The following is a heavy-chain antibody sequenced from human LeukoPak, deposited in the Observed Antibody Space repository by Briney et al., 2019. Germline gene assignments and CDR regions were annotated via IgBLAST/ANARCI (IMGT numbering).Heavy chain of an antibody. V-gene: IGHV4-34*01. Sequence: SETLSLTCAVYGGSFSGYYWSWIRQPPGKGLEWIGEIDHSGSTNYNPSLKSRVTISVDTSKNQFSLKLSSVTAADTAVYYCARGKPSYGSGTYYRPLEPNYMDVWGKGTTVTVSS. D-gene: IGHD3-10*01. CDR1: GGSFSGYY. CDR2: IDHSGST. J-gene: IGHJ6*03. CDR3: ARGKPSYGSGTYYRPLEPNYMDV.